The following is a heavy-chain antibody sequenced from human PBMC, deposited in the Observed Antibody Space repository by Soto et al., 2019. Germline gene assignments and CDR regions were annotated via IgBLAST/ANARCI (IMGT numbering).Heavy chain of an antibody. Sequence: QVQLVESGGGVVQPGRSLRLSCAASGFTFSSYAMHWVRQAPGKGLEWVAVISYDGSNKYYADSVKGRFTISRDNSKNTLYLQMSGLRAEDPAVYYCARDPGGTDFAEWTYYFDYWGQGTLVTVSS. CDR3: ARDPGGTDFAEWTYYFDY. V-gene: IGHV3-30-3*01. CDR1: GFTFSSYA. CDR2: ISYDGSNK. D-gene: IGHD3-3*01. J-gene: IGHJ4*02.